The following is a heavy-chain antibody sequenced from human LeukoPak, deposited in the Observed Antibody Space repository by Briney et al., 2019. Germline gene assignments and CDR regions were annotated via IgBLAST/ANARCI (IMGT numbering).Heavy chain of an antibody. Sequence: SGPTLVNPTRPRTLTCTFSGFSLSTSGVGVGWIRQPPEKALEWLALIYWDDDKRYNPSLKSRLTITKDTSKNQVVLTMTNMDPVDTATYYCAHRRAVAGTGWFDPWGQGTLVTVSS. V-gene: IGHV2-5*02. J-gene: IGHJ5*02. CDR1: GFSLSTSGVG. D-gene: IGHD6-19*01. CDR2: IYWDDDK. CDR3: AHRRAVAGTGWFDP.